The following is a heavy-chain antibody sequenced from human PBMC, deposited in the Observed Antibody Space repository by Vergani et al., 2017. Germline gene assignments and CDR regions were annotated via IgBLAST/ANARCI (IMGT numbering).Heavy chain of an antibody. J-gene: IGHJ3*02. D-gene: IGHD1-14*01. CDR2: MNPNSGNT. V-gene: IGHV1-8*03. CDR3: ASSNWNHVRPIYAFDI. Sequence: QVQLVQSGAEVKKPGASVKVSCKASGYTFTSYDINWVRQATGQGLEWMGWMNPNSGNTGYAQKFQGRVTITRNTSISTAYMELSSLRSDDTAVYYCASSNWNHVRPIYAFDIWGQGTMVTVSS. CDR1: GYTFTSYD.